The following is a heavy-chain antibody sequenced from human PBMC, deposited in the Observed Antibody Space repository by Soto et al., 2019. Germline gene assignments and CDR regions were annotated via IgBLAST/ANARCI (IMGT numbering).Heavy chain of an antibody. CDR1: GYTFTDYG. CDR2: ISAYTGNT. CDR3: ARGPESRSTAYFDY. V-gene: IGHV1-18*01. D-gene: IGHD2-2*01. Sequence: AAVKVSCKASGYTFTDYGITWVRQAPGQGLEWMGWISAYTGNTNYAQKVQGRVTMSTDTSTSTAYLELRSLRSDDTAVYYCARGPESRSTAYFDYWGQGTLVTVSS. J-gene: IGHJ4*02.